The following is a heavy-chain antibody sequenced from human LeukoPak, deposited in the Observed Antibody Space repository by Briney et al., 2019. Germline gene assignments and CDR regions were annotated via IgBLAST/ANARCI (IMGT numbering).Heavy chain of an antibody. V-gene: IGHV3-13*04. D-gene: IGHD7-27*01. J-gene: IGHJ3*01. CDR1: GFTFSSYD. CDR2: IATAGDT. CDR3: ARDLQTGLAFGA. Sequence: GGSLRLSCAASGFTFSSYDFHWARQATGKGLKWVSAIATAGDTYYPGSVKGRFTISRENAANSLFLRMNSLRVEDTAVYYCARDLQTGLAFGAWGQGTVVAVSS.